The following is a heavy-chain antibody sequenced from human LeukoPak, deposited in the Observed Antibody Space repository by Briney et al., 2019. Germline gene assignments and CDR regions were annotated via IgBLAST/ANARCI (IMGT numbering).Heavy chain of an antibody. CDR3: AREAYFGSGSPVAY. V-gene: IGHV1-2*02. CDR1: GYTFIDYY. J-gene: IGHJ4*02. CDR2: INPNSGGA. D-gene: IGHD3-10*01. Sequence: ASVKVSCKASGYTFIDYYMHWVRQAPGQGLEWMGWINPNSGGANYAQKFQGRVTMTRDTSIYTAYMELSSLKSDDTAVYYCAREAYFGSGSPVAYWGQGTLVTVSS.